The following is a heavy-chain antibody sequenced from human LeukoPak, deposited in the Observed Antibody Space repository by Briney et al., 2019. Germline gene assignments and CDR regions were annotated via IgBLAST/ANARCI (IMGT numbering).Heavy chain of an antibody. J-gene: IGHJ2*01. Sequence: ASVKVSCKASGYIFTDYYMHWVRQAPGQELGWMGRINPNSGGTNYAQKLQGRVTMTTDTSTSTAYMELRSLRSDDTAVYYCAREQSAGNWYFDLWGRGTLVTVSS. D-gene: IGHD5-24*01. CDR2: INPNSGGT. V-gene: IGHV1/OR15-1*04. CDR1: GYIFTDYY. CDR3: AREQSAGNWYFDL.